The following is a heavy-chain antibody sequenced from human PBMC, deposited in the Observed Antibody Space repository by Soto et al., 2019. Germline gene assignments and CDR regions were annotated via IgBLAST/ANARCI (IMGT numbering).Heavy chain of an antibody. CDR1: GYAFTTYG. Sequence: QVHLVQSGAEVKKPGASVKVSCQGSGYAFTTYGITWVRQAPGQGLEWMGWISAHNGNTNYAQKLQGRVTVTRDTSTSTDYMELRSLRYDDTAVYYGARGRYGDYWGQGALVTVSS. V-gene: IGHV1-18*01. CDR2: ISAHNGNT. CDR3: ARGRYGDY. J-gene: IGHJ4*02. D-gene: IGHD1-1*01.